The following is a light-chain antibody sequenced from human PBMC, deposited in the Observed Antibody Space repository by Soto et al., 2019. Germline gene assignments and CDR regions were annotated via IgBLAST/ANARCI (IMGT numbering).Light chain of an antibody. V-gene: IGKV1-33*01. CDR3: QQYYVVSAIT. CDR2: GAS. CDR1: QDINKF. J-gene: IGKJ3*01. Sequence: DIQMTQFPSSLSASVGDRVTFTCQASQDINKFLNWYQQKPGKAPKLLIYGASILETGVSSRFSGSGSETDFSLTISSLPPADYATYYCQQYYVVSAITFGPGTRLDVK.